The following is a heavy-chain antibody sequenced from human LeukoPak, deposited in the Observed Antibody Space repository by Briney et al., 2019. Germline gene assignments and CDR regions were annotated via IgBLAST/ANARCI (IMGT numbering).Heavy chain of an antibody. V-gene: IGHV3-7*01. CDR1: GFTFGSYW. CDR3: ARHYYDSSGSHFDY. Sequence: GGSLRLSCAASGFTFGSYWMGWVRQAPGKGLEWVANIKQDGSEKYYVDSVKGRFTISRDNAKNSLYLQMNSLRAEDTAVYYCARHYYDSSGSHFDYWGQGTLVTVSS. D-gene: IGHD3-22*01. J-gene: IGHJ4*02. CDR2: IKQDGSEK.